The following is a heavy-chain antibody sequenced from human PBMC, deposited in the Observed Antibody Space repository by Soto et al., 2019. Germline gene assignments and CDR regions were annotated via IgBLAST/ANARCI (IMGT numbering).Heavy chain of an antibody. CDR3: AKDLTYYDSSDHYNVDAFDV. CDR1: WFMFSRYA. CDR2: ISGSGGST. Sequence: GGSLRLSCAASWFMFSRYALSWVRKAPGKGLEWVSAISGSGGSTYNADSVKGRFTISRDNSKNTLYLHLTSLRAEDTAVYYCAKDLTYYDSSDHYNVDAFDVWGQGTRVTVSS. V-gene: IGHV3-23*01. J-gene: IGHJ3*01. D-gene: IGHD3-22*01.